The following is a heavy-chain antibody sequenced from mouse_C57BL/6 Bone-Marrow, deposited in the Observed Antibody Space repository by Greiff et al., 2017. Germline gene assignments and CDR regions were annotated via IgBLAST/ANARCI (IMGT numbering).Heavy chain of an antibody. CDR1: GYTFTSYW. D-gene: IGHD1-1*01. Sequence: VQLQQPGAELVKPGASVKLSCKASGYTFTSYWMHWVKQRPGQGLEWIGMIHPNSGSTNYNEKFKSKATLTVDKSSSSAYMQLSSLTSEDSTVYYCARPLRGYFDVWGTGTTVTVSS. CDR2: IHPNSGST. CDR3: ARPLRGYFDV. V-gene: IGHV1-64*01. J-gene: IGHJ1*03.